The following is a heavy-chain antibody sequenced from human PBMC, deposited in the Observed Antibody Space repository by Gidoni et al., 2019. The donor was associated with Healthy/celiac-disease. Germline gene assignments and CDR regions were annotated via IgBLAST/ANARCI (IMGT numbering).Heavy chain of an antibody. CDR2: IYYSGST. J-gene: IGHJ4*02. CDR3: ARGRSNGYHFDY. Sequence: QVQLQESGPGLVKPSQTLSLTCTVSGGSISSGGYYWSWIRQHPGKGLEWIGYIYYSGSTYYNPSLKSLVTISVDTSKNQFSLKLSSVTAADTAVYYCARGRSNGYHFDYWGQGTLVTVSS. V-gene: IGHV4-31*01. D-gene: IGHD6-19*01. CDR1: GGSISSGGYY.